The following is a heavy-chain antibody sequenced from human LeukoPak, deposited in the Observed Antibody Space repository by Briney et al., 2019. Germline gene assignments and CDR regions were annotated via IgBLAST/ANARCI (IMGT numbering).Heavy chain of an antibody. CDR3: AREIQYSSGWYGGCDY. J-gene: IGHJ4*02. D-gene: IGHD6-19*01. CDR2: ISSSSSYI. CDR1: GFTFSSYG. Sequence: GGSLRLSCAASGFTFSSYGMHWVRQAPGKGLEWVSSISSSSSYIYYADSVKGRFTISRDNAKNSLYLQMNSLRAEDTAVYYCAREIQYSSGWYGGCDYWGQGTLVTVSS. V-gene: IGHV3-21*01.